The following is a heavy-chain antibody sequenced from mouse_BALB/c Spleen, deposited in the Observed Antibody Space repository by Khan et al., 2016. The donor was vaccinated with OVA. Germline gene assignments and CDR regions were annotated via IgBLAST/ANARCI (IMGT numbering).Heavy chain of an antibody. CDR3: ARDDGYPAWFAY. J-gene: IGHJ3*01. D-gene: IGHD2-3*01. V-gene: IGHV9-3-1*01. Sequence: QIQLVQSGPELKKPGETVKISCKASGYTFTDYGMNWVKQAPGKGLKWMGWINTYTGEPTYADDFKGRFAFSLETSASTAYLQINNLKNEDTATXFCARDDGYPAWFAYWGQGTLVTVSA. CDR1: GYTFTDYG. CDR2: INTYTGEP.